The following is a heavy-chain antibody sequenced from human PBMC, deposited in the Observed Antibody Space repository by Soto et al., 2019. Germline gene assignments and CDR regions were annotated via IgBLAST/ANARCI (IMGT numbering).Heavy chain of an antibody. CDR3: AGRLTAAARLDY. V-gene: IGHV3-53*01. CDR1: GFTVSNNH. J-gene: IGHJ4*02. Sequence: VQLVESGGGLIQPGGSLRLSCAASGFTVSNNHMTWVRQAAGKVLELVSFVHGGGSTSYADSVKGRFNISRDNSKNTLYLQMDSLRAEDTAIYNLAGRLTAAARLDYLCRGTLVTGSS. CDR2: VHGGGST. D-gene: IGHD2-2*01.